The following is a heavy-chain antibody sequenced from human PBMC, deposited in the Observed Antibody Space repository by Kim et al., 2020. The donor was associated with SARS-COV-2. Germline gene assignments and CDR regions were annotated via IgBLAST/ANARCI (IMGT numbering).Heavy chain of an antibody. CDR3: AKDRMGSGWYEGYYYYYGMDV. Sequence: FTISRDNSKNTLYLQMNSLRAEDTAVYYCAKDRMGSGWYEGYYYYYGMDVWGQGTTVTVSS. D-gene: IGHD6-19*01. J-gene: IGHJ6*02. V-gene: IGHV3-23*01.